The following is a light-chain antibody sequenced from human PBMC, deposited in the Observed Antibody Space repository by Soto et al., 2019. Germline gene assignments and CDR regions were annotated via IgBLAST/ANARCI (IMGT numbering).Light chain of an antibody. CDR2: GAS. CDR1: QSVSSSY. V-gene: IGKV3-20*01. J-gene: IGKJ5*01. Sequence: EIVLTQSPGTLSLSPGERATLSCRASQSVSSSYLAWYQQQPGQAPRLLIYGASSRATGIPDRFSVSGSGTDFTLTIIRLEPEDFAVYYCQQYGSSPITFGQGTRLDIK. CDR3: QQYGSSPIT.